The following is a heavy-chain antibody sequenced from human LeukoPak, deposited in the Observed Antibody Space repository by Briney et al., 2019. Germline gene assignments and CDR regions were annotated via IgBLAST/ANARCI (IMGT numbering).Heavy chain of an antibody. V-gene: IGHV3-23*01. D-gene: IGHD6-19*01. CDR1: GXTFSNCA. Sequence: PGGSLRLSCAASGXTFSNCAMTWVRQAPGKGLEWVLTISGSGGTTYYSDSVKGRFTISRDNSKNTLYLQMNSLRAEDMAVYYCASQPGDSGWYYFDYWGQGTLVTVSS. CDR3: ASQPGDSGWYYFDY. J-gene: IGHJ4*02. CDR2: ISGSGGTT.